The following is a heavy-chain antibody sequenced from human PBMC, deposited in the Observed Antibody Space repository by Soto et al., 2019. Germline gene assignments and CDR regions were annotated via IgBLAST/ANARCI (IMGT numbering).Heavy chain of an antibody. V-gene: IGHV1-2*02. J-gene: IGHJ3*02. D-gene: IGHD3-3*01. CDR3: ARGGGVGVAGSAAFDM. Sequence: QLHLVQSGAVVKKPGASVTVSCSASGYPVTAYYMHWVRQAPGRGLEWMGGINPATGAAKYTQTFQGRVTMPRDPSTRTVFMELSGLTSEDTAVFYWARGGGVGVAGSAAFDMWGQGTLVTVSS. CDR1: GYPVTAYY. CDR2: INPATGAA.